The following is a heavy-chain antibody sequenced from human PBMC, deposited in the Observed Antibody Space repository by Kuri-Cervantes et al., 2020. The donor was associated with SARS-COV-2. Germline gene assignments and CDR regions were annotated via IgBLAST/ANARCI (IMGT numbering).Heavy chain of an antibody. Sequence: GESLKISCAASGFTFGDYSMNWVRQAPGKGLEWVSSISSSGSYILYTDSVKGRFTVSRDDAKNSLYLQMNSLRAEDTAVYYCARCDLWSGYYIDYWGQGTLVTVSS. CDR2: ISSSGSYI. D-gene: IGHD3-3*01. V-gene: IGHV3-21*01. J-gene: IGHJ4*02. CDR3: ARCDLWSGYYIDY. CDR1: GFTFGDYS.